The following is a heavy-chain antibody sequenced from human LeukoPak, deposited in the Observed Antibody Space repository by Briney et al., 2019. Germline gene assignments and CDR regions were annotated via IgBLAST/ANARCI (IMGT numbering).Heavy chain of an antibody. D-gene: IGHD3-22*01. CDR2: ISYCGRT. CDR1: GGSISSYY. Sequence: SETLSLTCTVSGGSISSYYWSGIRQPPGKGLEGFGYISYCGRTVNTPSLKSRVTISVDTSKSQFSLKLSSVTAADTAVYYCARVGFYDGSGYYSGLFDYWGQGTLVTVSS. J-gene: IGHJ4*02. V-gene: IGHV4-59*01. CDR3: ARVGFYDGSGYYSGLFDY.